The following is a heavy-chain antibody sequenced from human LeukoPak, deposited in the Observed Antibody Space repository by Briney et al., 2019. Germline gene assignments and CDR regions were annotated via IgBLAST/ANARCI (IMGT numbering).Heavy chain of an antibody. J-gene: IGHJ5*02. CDR3: ARDGAENLDYDYVWGSYRYYWFDP. D-gene: IGHD3-16*02. CDR1: GYTFTSYG. CDR2: ISAYNGNT. Sequence: ASVKVSCKASGYTFTSYGISWVRRAPGQGLEWMGWISAYNGNTNYAQKLQGRVTMTTDTSTSTAYMELRSLRSDDTAVYYCARDGAENLDYDYVWGSYRYYWFDPWGQGTLVTVSS. V-gene: IGHV1-18*01.